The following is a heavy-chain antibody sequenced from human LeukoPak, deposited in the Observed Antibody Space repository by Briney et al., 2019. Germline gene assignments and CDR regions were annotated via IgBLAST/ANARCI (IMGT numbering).Heavy chain of an antibody. V-gene: IGHV3-48*03. CDR2: ISSSGSTI. Sequence: GGSLRLSCAASGFTFSSYEMSWVRQAPGKGLEWVSYISSSGSTIYYADSVKGRFTISRDNAKNSLYLQMNSLRAEDTAVYYCARRLRYYYYMDVWGKGTTVTISS. CDR1: GFTFSSYE. J-gene: IGHJ6*03. D-gene: IGHD5-12*01. CDR3: ARRLRYYYYMDV.